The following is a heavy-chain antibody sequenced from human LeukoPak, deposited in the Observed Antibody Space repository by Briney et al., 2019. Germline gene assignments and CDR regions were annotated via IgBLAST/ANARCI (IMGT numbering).Heavy chain of an antibody. CDR3: ARERAYDSGWENQGHWFDP. CDR2: IKYDGNEK. D-gene: IGHD3-22*01. J-gene: IGHJ5*02. CDR1: GYAFSNHW. V-gene: IGHV3-7*01. Sequence: PGGSLRLSCAASGYAFSNHWVTWVRQAPGKGLEWVASIKYDGNEKYYADSVKGRFTISRDNSKNTLYLQMDSLRVEDTAVYYCARERAYDSGWENQGHWFDPWGQGTLVTVSS.